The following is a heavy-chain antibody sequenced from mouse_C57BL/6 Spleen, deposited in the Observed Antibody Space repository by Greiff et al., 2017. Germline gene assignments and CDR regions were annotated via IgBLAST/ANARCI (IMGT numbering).Heavy chain of an antibody. CDR2: ISSGSSTI. CDR1: GFTFSDYG. CDR3: ARGGTKDYFDY. Sequence: EVNLMESGGGLVKPGGSLKLSCAASGFTFSDYGMHWVRQAPEKGLEWVAYISSGSSTIYYADTVKGRFTISRDNAKNTLFLQMTGLRSEDTAMYYCARGGTKDYFDYWGQGTTLTVSS. J-gene: IGHJ2*01. V-gene: IGHV5-17*01. D-gene: IGHD3-3*01.